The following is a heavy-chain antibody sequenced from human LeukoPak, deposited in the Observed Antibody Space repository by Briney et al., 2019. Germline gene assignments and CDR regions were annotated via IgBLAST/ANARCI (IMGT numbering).Heavy chain of an antibody. J-gene: IGHJ5*02. Sequence: GGSLRLSCAASGFTFDHYALHWVRQAPGKGLEWVSGISWNSGSIGYADSVKGRFTISRDNAKNSLYLQMNSLRAEDTALYYCAKGRKQQLSTNWFDPWGQGTLVTVSS. CDR2: ISWNSGSI. D-gene: IGHD6-13*01. CDR3: AKGRKQQLSTNWFDP. CDR1: GFTFDHYA. V-gene: IGHV3-9*01.